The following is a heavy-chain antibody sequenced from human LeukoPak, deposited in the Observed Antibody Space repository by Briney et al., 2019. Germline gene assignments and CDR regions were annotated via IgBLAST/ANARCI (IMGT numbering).Heavy chain of an antibody. CDR3: ARGRGSSGWWNNWFDP. Sequence: ASVTVSCKASGYTFTSYDINWVRQAPGQGLEWMGWMNPNSGNTGYAQTFQGRVTITRNTSISTAYMELSSLRSEDTAVYYCARGRGSSGWWNNWFDPWGQGTLVTVSS. J-gene: IGHJ5*02. D-gene: IGHD6-19*01. CDR1: GYTFTSYD. CDR2: MNPNSGNT. V-gene: IGHV1-8*03.